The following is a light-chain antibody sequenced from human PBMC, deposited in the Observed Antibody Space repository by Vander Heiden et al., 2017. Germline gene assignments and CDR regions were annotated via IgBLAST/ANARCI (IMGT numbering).Light chain of an antibody. J-gene: IGKJ1*01. CDR3: QQYDSTPQT. CDR1: QSVLYSSNNKNY. Sequence: DIVMTQSPDSLAVSLGERATINCKSSQSVLYSSNNKNYLAWYQQKPGQPPKLLLYWASTRESGAPDRFSGSGSGTDFTLTISSLQAEDVAVYYCQQYDSTPQTFGQGTKVEIK. V-gene: IGKV4-1*01. CDR2: WAS.